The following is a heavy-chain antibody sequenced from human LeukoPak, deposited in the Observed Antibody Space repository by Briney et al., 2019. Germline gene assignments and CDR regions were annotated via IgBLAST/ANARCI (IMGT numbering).Heavy chain of an antibody. J-gene: IGHJ4*02. CDR3: AKDIAACRPWGISDY. V-gene: IGHV3-30*02. Sequence: GGSLRLSCAASGFTFSSYGMHWVRQAPGKGLEWVAFIRYDGSNKYYADSVKGRFTISRDNSKNTLYLQMNSLRAEDTAVYYCAKDIAACRPWGISDYWGQGTLVTVSS. CDR1: GFTFSSYG. D-gene: IGHD6-6*01. CDR2: IRYDGSNK.